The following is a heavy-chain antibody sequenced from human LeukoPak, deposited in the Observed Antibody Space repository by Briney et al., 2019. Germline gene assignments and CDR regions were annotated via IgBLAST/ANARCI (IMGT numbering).Heavy chain of an antibody. CDR3: AGGTTTELGY. V-gene: IGHV4-34*01. CDR2: INHSGST. D-gene: IGHD4-17*01. Sequence: SETLSLTCAVYGGSFSGYYWSWIRQPPGKGLEWIGEINHSGSTNYNPSLKSRVTISVDTSKNQFSLKLSSVTAADTAVYYCAGGTTTELGYWGQGTLVTVSS. J-gene: IGHJ4*02. CDR1: GGSFSGYY.